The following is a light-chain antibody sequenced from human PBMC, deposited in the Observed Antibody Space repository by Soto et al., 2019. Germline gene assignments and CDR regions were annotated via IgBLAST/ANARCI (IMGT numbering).Light chain of an antibody. CDR1: SSNIGNNY. CDR3: GSWDSSPHALV. J-gene: IGLJ2*01. V-gene: IGLV1-51*01. CDR2: DSN. Sequence: QSVLTQPPSVSAAPGQKVTISCSGSSSNIGNNYVSWYQQLPGTAPKLLIYDSNKRPSGIPDRFSGSKSGTSATLGITGLQTGDEADYSCGSWDSSPHALVFGGGTNLTVL.